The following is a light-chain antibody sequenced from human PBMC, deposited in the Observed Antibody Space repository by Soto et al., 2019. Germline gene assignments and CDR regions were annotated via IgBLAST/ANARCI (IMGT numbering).Light chain of an antibody. CDR3: QQYDNLPLI. CDR2: AAS. CDR1: QRISNY. V-gene: IGKV1-27*01. J-gene: IGKJ5*01. Sequence: DVQMMQSASAVSASEGDRVTITCLASQRISNYLAWYQQKPGKVPNLLIYAASTLHSGVPSRFSGSGSGTDFTLTISSLQPEDFATYYCQQYDNLPLIFGQGTRLEIK.